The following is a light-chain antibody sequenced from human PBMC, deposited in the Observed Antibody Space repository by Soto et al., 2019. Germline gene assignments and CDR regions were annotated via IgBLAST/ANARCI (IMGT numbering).Light chain of an antibody. J-gene: IGKJ2*01. CDR2: KES. Sequence: DIQMTQSPSTLSASVGDRVTITCRASQSISSWLAWYQQKPGKAPKLLIYKESSLESGVPSRFSGSGSRTEFTLTISRLQPYDVATYYCQQYYSHYTFGQGTKLEIK. CDR1: QSISSW. CDR3: QQYYSHYT. V-gene: IGKV1-5*03.